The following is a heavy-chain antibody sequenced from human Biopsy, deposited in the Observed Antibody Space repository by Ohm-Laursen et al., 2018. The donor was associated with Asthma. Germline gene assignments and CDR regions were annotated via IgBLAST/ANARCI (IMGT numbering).Heavy chain of an antibody. CDR1: GFSFSDYY. Sequence: SLRLSCSASGFSFSDYYMPWMRQAPGKGLEWVSSISSSGSTTYHAESVKGRFTISRDNAQKSLFLQMGSLRAEDTAIYYCARVFESSEWGPFYHFGLDVWGQGTTVAVSS. D-gene: IGHD6-25*01. CDR3: ARVFESSEWGPFYHFGLDV. J-gene: IGHJ6*02. CDR2: ISSSGSTT. V-gene: IGHV3-11*01.